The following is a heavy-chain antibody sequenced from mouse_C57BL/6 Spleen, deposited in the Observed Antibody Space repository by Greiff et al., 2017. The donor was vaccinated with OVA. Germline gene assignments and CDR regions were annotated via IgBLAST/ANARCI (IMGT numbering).Heavy chain of an antibody. CDR1: GYTFTDYD. D-gene: IGHD1-3*01. CDR3: TSNDGVD. CDR2: IDPETGGP. V-gene: IGHV1-15*01. Sequence: VQLQQSGAELVRPGASVTMSCKASGYTFTDYDMHWVKQTPVHGLEWIGAIDPETGGPAYNQKFKGKAILTADKSSSTAYMELRSLTSEDSAVYYCTSNDGVDWGQGTTLTVSS. J-gene: IGHJ2*01.